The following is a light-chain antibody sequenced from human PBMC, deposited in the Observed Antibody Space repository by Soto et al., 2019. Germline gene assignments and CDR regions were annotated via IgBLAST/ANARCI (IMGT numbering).Light chain of an antibody. Sequence: DIPMTQSPSTLSASVGDRVTLTCRASQSVSDWLAWYQQKPGKAPKLLIYKASNLESGAPSRFSGSGSGTEFTLTISSLQPDDSATYYCQQYNTFPPSTFGQGTKCDIK. CDR3: QQYNTFPPST. J-gene: IGKJ2*01. CDR1: QSVSDW. V-gene: IGKV1-5*03. CDR2: KAS.